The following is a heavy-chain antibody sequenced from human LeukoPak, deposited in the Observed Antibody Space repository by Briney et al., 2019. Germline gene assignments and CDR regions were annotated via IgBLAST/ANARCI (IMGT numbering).Heavy chain of an antibody. Sequence: GGSLRLSCAASGFTFSTYAMSWVRQAPGKGLEWVSAISGRGASTSYADSVRGRFTISRDNSKNALYLQMNSLRAEDTAVYYCAKAASGNWNDVSDYWGQGTLVTVSS. CDR2: ISGRGAST. V-gene: IGHV3-23*01. CDR1: GFTFSTYA. D-gene: IGHD1-20*01. CDR3: AKAASGNWNDVSDY. J-gene: IGHJ4*02.